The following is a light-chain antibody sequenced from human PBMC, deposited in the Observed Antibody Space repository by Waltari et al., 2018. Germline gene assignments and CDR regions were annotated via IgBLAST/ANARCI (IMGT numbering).Light chain of an antibody. Sequence: DIVMTQSPDSLAVYLGERATINCKSSQSVLYSSNNKNYLAWYQQKAGQPPKLLIYWASTRESGVPDRFSGSGSGTDFTLTISSLQAEDVAVYYCQQYYTTPFTFGPGTKVDIK. CDR3: QQYYTTPFT. V-gene: IGKV4-1*01. CDR2: WAS. J-gene: IGKJ3*01. CDR1: QSVLYSSNNKNY.